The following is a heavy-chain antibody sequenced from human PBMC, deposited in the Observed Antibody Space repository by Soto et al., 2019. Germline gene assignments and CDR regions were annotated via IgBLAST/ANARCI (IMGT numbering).Heavy chain of an antibody. D-gene: IGHD2-2*02. J-gene: IGHJ6*02. V-gene: IGHV4-30-4*01. CDR1: GGSISSGAYY. Sequence: SETLSLTCTVSGGSISSGAYYWSWIRQRPGKGLEWIGYIYYSGSTYYNPSLKSRVTISVDTSKNQFSLKLSSVTAADTAVYYYAREQLPYRGIYFYGMDVWGQGTTVTVSS. CDR2: IYYSGST. CDR3: AREQLPYRGIYFYGMDV.